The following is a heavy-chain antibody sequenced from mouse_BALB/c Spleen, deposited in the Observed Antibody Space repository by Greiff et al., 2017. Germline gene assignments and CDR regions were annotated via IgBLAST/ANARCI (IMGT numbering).Heavy chain of an antibody. D-gene: IGHD1-1*01. J-gene: IGHJ3*01. V-gene: IGHV5-6-4*01. CDR1: GFTFSSYT. CDR3: TRDGYYYGSSYGGFAY. CDR2: ISSGGSYT. Sequence: EVKLMESGGGLVKPGGSLKLSCAASGFTFSSYTMSWVRQTPEKRLEWVATISSGGSYTYYPDSVKGRFTISRDNAKNTLYLQMSSLKSEDTAMYYCTRDGYYYGSSYGGFAYWGQGTLVTVSA.